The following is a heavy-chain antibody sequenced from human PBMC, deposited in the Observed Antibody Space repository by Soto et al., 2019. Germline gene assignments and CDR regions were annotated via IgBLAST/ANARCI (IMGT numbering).Heavy chain of an antibody. CDR2: IYYSGST. Sequence: SETLSLTCTVSGGSISSSSYYWGWIRQPPGKGLEWIGSIYYSGSTYYNPSLKSRVTISVDTSKNQFSLKLSSVTAADTAVYYCARNNPNCGGDCYSYYFDYWGQGTLVTVSS. D-gene: IGHD2-21*02. J-gene: IGHJ4*02. V-gene: IGHV4-39*01. CDR3: ARNNPNCGGDCYSYYFDY. CDR1: GGSISSSSYY.